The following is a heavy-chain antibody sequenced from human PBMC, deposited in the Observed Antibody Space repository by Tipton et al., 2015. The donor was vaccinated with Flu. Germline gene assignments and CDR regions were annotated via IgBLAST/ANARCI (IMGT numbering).Heavy chain of an antibody. D-gene: IGHD6-19*01. Sequence: MQLVQSGAEVKKPGESLKISCKGSGYTFTNYWIGWVRQMPGKGLEWMGIIYPGDSEARYSPSFQGQVTISADKSISTAYLQWSSLKASDPAIYYCARRHVSGWYGGAFDVWGLGTMVTVSS. CDR3: ARRHVSGWYGGAFDV. CDR1: GYTFTNYW. V-gene: IGHV5-51*01. CDR2: IYPGDSEA. J-gene: IGHJ3*01.